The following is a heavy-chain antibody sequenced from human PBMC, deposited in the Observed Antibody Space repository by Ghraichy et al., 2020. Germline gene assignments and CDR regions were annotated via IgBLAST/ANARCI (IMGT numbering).Heavy chain of an antibody. J-gene: IGHJ2*01. Sequence: GGSLRLSCAASGFTFSSYSMNWVRQAPGKGLEWVSSISSSSSYIYYGDSVKGRFTISRDNAKNSLYLQMNSLRAEDTAVYYCARDGDYPRYFDRWGRGTLVTVSS. CDR3: ARDGDYPRYFDR. CDR2: ISSSSSYI. D-gene: IGHD4-17*01. V-gene: IGHV3-21*01. CDR1: GFTFSSYS.